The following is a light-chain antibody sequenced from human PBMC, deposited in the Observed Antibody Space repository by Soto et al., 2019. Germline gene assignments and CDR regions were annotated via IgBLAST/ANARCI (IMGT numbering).Light chain of an antibody. CDR2: EVS. CDR1: SSDVGSYNL. CDR3: CSYAGSSTS. Sequence: QSVLTQPASVSGSPGQSITISCTGTSSDVGSYNLVSWYQQHPGKAPKLMIYEVSKRPSGVSNRFSGSKSGNTASLTISGLHAEDEADYYCCSYAGSSTSFGGGTKLTVL. J-gene: IGLJ2*01. V-gene: IGLV2-23*02.